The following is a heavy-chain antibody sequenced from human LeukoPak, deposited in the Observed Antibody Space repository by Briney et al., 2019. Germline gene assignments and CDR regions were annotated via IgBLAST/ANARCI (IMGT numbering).Heavy chain of an antibody. CDR3: AREGGYGILAGYQDY. V-gene: IGHV1-2*02. Sequence: ASVKVTCKASGYIFTTYLIHWVRQAPGQGLESMGWINPNNGDTNHVQKVQGRVTMTRDTSISTAYMEVTRLRSDDTAVYYCAREGGYGILAGYQDYWGQGTLVTVS. CDR1: GYIFTTYL. CDR2: INPNNGDT. J-gene: IGHJ4*02. D-gene: IGHD3-9*01.